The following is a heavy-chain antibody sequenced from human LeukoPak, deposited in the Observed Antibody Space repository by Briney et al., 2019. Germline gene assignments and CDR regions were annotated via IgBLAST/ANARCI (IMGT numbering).Heavy chain of an antibody. CDR1: GFTFSSYV. D-gene: IGHD4-11*01. J-gene: IGHJ4*02. V-gene: IGHV3-23*01. Sequence: PGGSLRLSCAASGFTFSSYVMSWVRQAPGKGLEWVSSISGSGGSTYYADSVKGRFTISRDNSKNTLYLQMNSLRAEDTALYSCATKGTTVTTNYFDHWGQGTLVTVSS. CDR2: ISGSGGST. CDR3: ATKGTTVTTNYFDH.